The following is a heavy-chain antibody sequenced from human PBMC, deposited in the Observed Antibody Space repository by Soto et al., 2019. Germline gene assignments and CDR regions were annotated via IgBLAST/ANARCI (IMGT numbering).Heavy chain of an antibody. D-gene: IGHD2-15*01. Sequence: QVQLQESGPGQVKTSQTLSLTCTVSGGSITSVDSYWSWIRQSPGKGLEWIGFNYHSGSTYYNPSLKSRLTISIDTSKNQFSLNLSSVTAADTAVYYCARARMPHYFDYWGQGTLVAVSS. CDR2: NYHSGST. V-gene: IGHV4-30-4*01. J-gene: IGHJ4*02. CDR3: ARARMPHYFDY. CDR1: GGSITSVDSY.